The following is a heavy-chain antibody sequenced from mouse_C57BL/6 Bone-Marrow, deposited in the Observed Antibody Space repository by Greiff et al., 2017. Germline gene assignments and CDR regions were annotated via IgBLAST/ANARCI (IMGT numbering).Heavy chain of an antibody. CDR3: ARREDYGSRHWYFDV. CDR2: IYPRDGST. CDR1: GYTFTSYD. J-gene: IGHJ1*03. Sequence: VQLQQSGPELVKPGASVKLSCKASGYTFTSYDIHWVKQRPGQGLEWIGWIYPRDGSTKYNEKFKGKATLTVDTSSSTAYMELHSLTSEDSAVYFCARREDYGSRHWYFDVWGTGTTVTVSS. D-gene: IGHD1-1*01. V-gene: IGHV1-85*01.